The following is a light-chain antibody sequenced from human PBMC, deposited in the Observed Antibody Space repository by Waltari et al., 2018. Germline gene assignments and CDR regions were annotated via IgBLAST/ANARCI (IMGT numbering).Light chain of an antibody. Sequence: DIQMPQSPSSLSVSVGDSVTITCRASQSISSRLAWYQQKPGKAPKLLIYKASTLESGVPSRFSGSGSGTEFTLIISSLQPDDFADYYCQHYNSYPWTFGQGTKVEMK. CDR1: QSISSR. CDR2: KAS. J-gene: IGKJ1*01. V-gene: IGKV1-5*03. CDR3: QHYNSYPWT.